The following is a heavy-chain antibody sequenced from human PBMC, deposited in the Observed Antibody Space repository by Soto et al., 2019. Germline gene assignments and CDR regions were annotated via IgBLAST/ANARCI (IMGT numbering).Heavy chain of an antibody. CDR3: AKSSRSYYYYYGMDV. CDR1: GLTLITYG. D-gene: IGHD6-6*01. Sequence: QVQLVESGGGVVQPGKSLRLSCAASGLTLITYGRHWVRQAPGKGLEWVAVISNDGSKKHYADSVKGRFTISRDDSENTVYLQMNSLRPDDMAVYYCAKSSRSYYYYYGMDVWGQGTTVTVSS. CDR2: ISNDGSKK. V-gene: IGHV3-30*18. J-gene: IGHJ6*02.